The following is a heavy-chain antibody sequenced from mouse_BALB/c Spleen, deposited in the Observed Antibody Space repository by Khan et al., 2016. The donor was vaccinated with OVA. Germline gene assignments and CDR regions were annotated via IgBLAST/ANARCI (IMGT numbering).Heavy chain of an antibody. J-gene: IGHJ4*01. CDR1: GFSLTGYG. V-gene: IGHV2-6-7*01. Sequence: QVQLKESGPGLVAPSQSLSITCTVSGFSLTGYGVNWVRQPPGKGLEWLGMIWGDGSTDYNSALKSRQSISKANSKSQVFLQMHSLQTDDTARYYCARAYYGNYREAMDYWGQGTSVTVSS. CDR3: ARAYYGNYREAMDY. D-gene: IGHD2-10*01. CDR2: IWGDGST.